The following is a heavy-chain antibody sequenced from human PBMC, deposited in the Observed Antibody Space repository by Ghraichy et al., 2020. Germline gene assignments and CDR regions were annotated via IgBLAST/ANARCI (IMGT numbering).Heavy chain of an antibody. J-gene: IGHJ3*02. Sequence: SETLSLTCAVSGGSISSGGYSWSWIRQPPGKGLEWIGYIYHSGSTYYNPSLKSRVTISVDRSKNQFSLKLSSVTAADTAVYYCARGELEDAFDIWGQGTMVTVSS. CDR2: IYHSGST. V-gene: IGHV4-30-2*01. CDR1: GGSISSGGYS. D-gene: IGHD1-1*01. CDR3: ARGELEDAFDI.